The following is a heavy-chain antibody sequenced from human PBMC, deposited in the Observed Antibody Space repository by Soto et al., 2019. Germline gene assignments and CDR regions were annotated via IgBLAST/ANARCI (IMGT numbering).Heavy chain of an antibody. CDR2: ISYAGSDK. CDR3: ANGVVASTTYFQH. Sequence: QVQLVESGGGVIQHGRSLRLSCAASGFTFSSYGMHWVRQAPGKGLERVAVISYAGSDKYYADSVKGRFTISRDNSNNTLYLQMDSLRAEDKAVYYCANGVVASTTYFQHWGQGTLVTVSS. J-gene: IGHJ1*01. V-gene: IGHV3-30*18. D-gene: IGHD2-15*01. CDR1: GFTFSSYG.